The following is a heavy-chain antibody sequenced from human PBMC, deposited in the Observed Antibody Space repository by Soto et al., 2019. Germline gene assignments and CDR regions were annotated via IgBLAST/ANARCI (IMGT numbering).Heavy chain of an antibody. Sequence: GSLRLSCAASGFTFSSYSMNWVRQAPGKGLEWVSSISSSSSYIYYADSVKGRFTISRDNAKNSLYLQMNSLRAEDTAVYYCARDKASPYGSGSIQHWGQGTLVTAPQ. CDR1: GFTFSSYS. D-gene: IGHD3-10*01. V-gene: IGHV3-21*01. CDR2: ISSSSSYI. J-gene: IGHJ1*01. CDR3: ARDKASPYGSGSIQH.